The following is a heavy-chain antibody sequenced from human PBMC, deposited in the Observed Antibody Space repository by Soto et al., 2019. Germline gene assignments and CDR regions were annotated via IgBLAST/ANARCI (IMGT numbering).Heavy chain of an antibody. Sequence: ASVKVSCKASGYTFTSYGISWVRQAPGQGLEWMGWISAYNGNTNYAQKLQGRVTMTTDTSTSTAYMELRSLRSDDTAVYYCAREYSGYDTTNYYYYGMDVWGQGTTVTVSS. CDR2: ISAYNGNT. J-gene: IGHJ6*02. CDR3: AREYSGYDTTNYYYYGMDV. V-gene: IGHV1-18*01. D-gene: IGHD5-12*01. CDR1: GYTFTSYG.